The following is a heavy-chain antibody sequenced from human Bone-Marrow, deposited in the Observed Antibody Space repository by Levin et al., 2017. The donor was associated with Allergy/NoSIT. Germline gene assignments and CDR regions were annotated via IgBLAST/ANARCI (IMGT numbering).Heavy chain of an antibody. Sequence: GGSLRLSCTLSGLTFSSYAMGWVRQAPGKGLEWVSAISGSGASTYDADFVKGRFAISRDNLVNTVYPQMNNLRREDTAVYYCAKGIDYGDYEFDSWGQGTLVSVSS. J-gene: IGHJ4*02. CDR2: ISGSGAST. D-gene: IGHD4-17*01. V-gene: IGHV3-23*01. CDR3: AKGIDYGDYEFDS. CDR1: GLTFSSYA.